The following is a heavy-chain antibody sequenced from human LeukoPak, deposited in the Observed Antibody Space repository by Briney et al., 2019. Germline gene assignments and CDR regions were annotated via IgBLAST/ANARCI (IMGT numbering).Heavy chain of an antibody. CDR3: ARPYYYDSRIDP. CDR1: GGPISSGDYY. CDR2: MYYSGST. J-gene: IGHJ5*02. Sequence: PSETLSLTCTVSGGPISSGDYYWSWIRQPPGKGLEWIAYMYYSGSTYYNPSLKSRVTMSAVTSKNQLSLKLSSVTAADTAVYYCARPYYYDSRIDPWGQGILVTVSS. V-gene: IGHV4-30-4*01. D-gene: IGHD3-22*01.